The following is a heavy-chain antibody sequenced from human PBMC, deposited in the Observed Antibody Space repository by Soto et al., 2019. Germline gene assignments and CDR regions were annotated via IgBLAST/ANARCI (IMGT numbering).Heavy chain of an antibody. CDR1: GGSISSGGYS. CDR3: ARSMVQGVIPSLGWFDP. J-gene: IGHJ5*02. D-gene: IGHD3-10*01. Sequence: PSETLSLTCAVSGGSISSGGYSWSWIRQPPGKGLEWIGYIYHSGSTYYNPSLKSRVTISVDRSKNQFSLKLSSVTAADTAVYYCARSMVQGVIPSLGWFDPWGQGTLVTVSS. V-gene: IGHV4-30-2*01. CDR2: IYHSGST.